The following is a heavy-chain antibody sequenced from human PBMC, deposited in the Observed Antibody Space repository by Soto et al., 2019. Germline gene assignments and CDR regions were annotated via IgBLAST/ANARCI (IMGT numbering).Heavy chain of an antibody. J-gene: IGHJ4*02. CDR3: ARYLLIGYDYVWGSYRVGGYFDY. D-gene: IGHD3-16*02. CDR1: GFTFSSYS. Sequence: EVQLVESGGGLVKPGGSLRLSCAASGFTFSSYSMNWVRQAPGKGLEWVSSISSSSSYIYYADSVKGRFTISRDKAKNSLYLQMNSLRAEDTAVYYCARYLLIGYDYVWGSYRVGGYFDYWGPGTLVTVSS. V-gene: IGHV3-21*01. CDR2: ISSSSSYI.